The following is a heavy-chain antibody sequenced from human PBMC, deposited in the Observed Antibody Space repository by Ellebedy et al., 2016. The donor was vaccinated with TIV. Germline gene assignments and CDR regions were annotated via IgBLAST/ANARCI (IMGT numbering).Heavy chain of an antibody. D-gene: IGHD5-12*01. CDR1: GYTFTSYD. V-gene: IGHV1-8*01. Sequence: ASVKVSCXASGYTFTSYDINWVRQATGQGLEWMGWMNPNSGNTGYAQKFQGTVTMTRNISISTAYMELSSLRSEDTAVYYCARIPSWGVATITDYWGQGTLVTVSS. CDR2: MNPNSGNT. J-gene: IGHJ4*02. CDR3: ARIPSWGVATITDY.